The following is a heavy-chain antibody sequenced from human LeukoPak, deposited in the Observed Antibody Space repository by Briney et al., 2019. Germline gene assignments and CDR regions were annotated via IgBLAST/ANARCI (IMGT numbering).Heavy chain of an antibody. D-gene: IGHD6-13*01. CDR1: GFTFTNHW. CDR2: IKQDGSER. Sequence: GGSLRLSCVASGFTFTNHWLSWVRQAPGKGLEWVANIKQDGSERFYVGSVRGRFTVSRDNAKNSLYLQMNSLRADDTAVYYCARGAFISSNSWVDFWGQGTLVTVSS. CDR3: ARGAFISSNSWVDF. J-gene: IGHJ4*02. V-gene: IGHV3-7*05.